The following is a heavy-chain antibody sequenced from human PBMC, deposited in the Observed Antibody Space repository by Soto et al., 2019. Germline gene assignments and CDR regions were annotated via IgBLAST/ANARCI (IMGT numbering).Heavy chain of an antibody. V-gene: IGHV4-59*01. J-gene: IGHJ4*02. CDR1: GGSMSEYF. CDR2: IYYLGST. CDR3: SRDGYDGSGSPYPAY. Sequence: SETLSLTCSVSGGSMSEYFWSWIRQSPGKGLEWIGYIYYLGSTDYNPSLKSRVTISVDTSKRQFSLRLTSVTAADTAVYYCSRDGYDGSGSPYPAYWGPGTQVTVSS. D-gene: IGHD3-10*01.